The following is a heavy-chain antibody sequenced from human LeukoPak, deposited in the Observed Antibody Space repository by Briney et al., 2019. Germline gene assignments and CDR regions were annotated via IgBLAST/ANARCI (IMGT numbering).Heavy chain of an antibody. CDR1: GFTFSNYA. J-gene: IGHJ6*02. D-gene: IGHD1-26*01. CDR2: ISSSGDNA. CDR3: AKDVRVGGGGMDV. V-gene: IGHV3-23*01. Sequence: GGSLRLSCAASGFTFSNYAMNWVRHAPGKGLEWVSLISSSGDNAYSADSVRGRFTISRDKSKNTVSLQMSSLRGEDTAVYYCAKDVRVGGGGMDVWGQGTPVTVSS.